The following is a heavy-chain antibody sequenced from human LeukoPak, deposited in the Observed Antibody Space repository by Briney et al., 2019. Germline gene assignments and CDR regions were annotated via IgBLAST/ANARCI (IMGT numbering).Heavy chain of an antibody. J-gene: IGHJ4*02. V-gene: IGHV3-48*02. D-gene: IGHD6-6*01. CDR3: AREYSSSSGSVSDY. Sequence: GGSLRLSCAASGFTFSSYNMNWVRQAPGRGLEWVSYITRSSSTIYYADSVKGRFTISRDNAKNSLYLQMNSLRDEDTAVYYCAREYSSSSGSVSDYWGQGTLVTVSS. CDR2: ITRSSSTI. CDR1: GFTFSSYN.